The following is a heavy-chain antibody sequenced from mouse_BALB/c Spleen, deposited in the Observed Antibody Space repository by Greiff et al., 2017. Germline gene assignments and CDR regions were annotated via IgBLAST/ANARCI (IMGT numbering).Heavy chain of an antibody. Sequence: EVKLVESGGGLVKPGGSLKLSCAASGFTFSDYYMYWVRQTPEKRLEWVATISDGGSYTYYPDSVKGRFTISRDNAKNNLYLQMSSLKSEDTAMYYCARGGGYGSNAMDYWGQGTSVTVSS. CDR1: GFTFSDYY. CDR2: ISDGGSYT. CDR3: ARGGGYGSNAMDY. D-gene: IGHD1-1*01. J-gene: IGHJ4*01. V-gene: IGHV5-4*02.